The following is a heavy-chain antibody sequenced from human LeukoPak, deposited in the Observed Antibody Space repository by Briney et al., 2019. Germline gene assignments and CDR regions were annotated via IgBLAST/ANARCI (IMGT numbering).Heavy chain of an antibody. Sequence: SVKVSCKASGGTFSSYAISWVRQAPGQGLEWMGGIIPIFGTANYAQKFQGRATITADESTSTAYMELSSLRSEDTAVYYCASGRKYDHASYGGFDYWGQGTLVTVSS. J-gene: IGHJ4*02. CDR3: ASGRKYDHASYGGFDY. D-gene: IGHD4-23*01. CDR2: IIPIFGTA. CDR1: GGTFSSYA. V-gene: IGHV1-69*13.